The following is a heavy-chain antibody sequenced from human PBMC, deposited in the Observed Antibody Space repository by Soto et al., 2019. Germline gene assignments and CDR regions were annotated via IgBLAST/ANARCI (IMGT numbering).Heavy chain of an antibody. J-gene: IGHJ4*02. D-gene: IGHD5-12*01. CDR3: ARQGDILSLDY. CDR2: IYYSGST. Sequence: PSETLSLTCTVSGGSIISSSYYWGWIRQPPGKGLEWIGSIYYSGSTYYNPSLKSRVTISVDTSKNQFSLKLSSVTAADTAVYYCARQGDILSLDYWGQGTLVTVXS. CDR1: GGSIISSSYY. V-gene: IGHV4-39*01.